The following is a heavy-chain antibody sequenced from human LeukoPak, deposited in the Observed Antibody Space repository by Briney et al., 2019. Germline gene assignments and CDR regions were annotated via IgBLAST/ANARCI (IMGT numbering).Heavy chain of an antibody. CDR2: INHSGST. CDR1: GGSFSGYY. J-gene: IGHJ4*02. V-gene: IGHV4-34*01. D-gene: IGHD3-9*01. Sequence: PSETLSLTCAVYGGSFSGYYWSWIRQPPGKGLEWIGEINHSGSTNYNPSLKSRVTISVDTSKNQFSLKLSSVTAADTAVYSCARGRRYFDWLFPFDYWGQGTLVTVSS. CDR3: ARGRRYFDWLFPFDY.